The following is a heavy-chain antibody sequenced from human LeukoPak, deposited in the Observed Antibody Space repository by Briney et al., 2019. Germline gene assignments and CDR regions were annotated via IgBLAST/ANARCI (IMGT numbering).Heavy chain of an antibody. CDR1: GGSFSGYC. V-gene: IGHV4-34*01. J-gene: IGHJ5*02. Sequence: SETLSLTCAVYGGSFSGYCWSWIRQPPGKGLEWIGEINHSGSTNYNPSLKSRVTISVDTSKNQFSLKLSSVTAADTAVYYCARGGIVVVVAATPENWFDPWGQGTLVTVSS. CDR2: INHSGST. CDR3: ARGGIVVVVAATPENWFDP. D-gene: IGHD2-15*01.